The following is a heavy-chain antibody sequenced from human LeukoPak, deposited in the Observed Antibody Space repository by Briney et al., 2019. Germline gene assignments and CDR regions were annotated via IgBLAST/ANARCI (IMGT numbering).Heavy chain of an antibody. V-gene: IGHV3-23*01. Sequence: PGGSLRLSCAASGFTFSSYAMSWVRQAPGKGLEWVSAISGSGGSTYYADSVKGRFTISRDNSKNTLYLQMNSLRAEDTAVYYCAKDNSGYDSPGQLFDYWGQGTLVAVSS. J-gene: IGHJ4*02. CDR2: ISGSGGST. CDR1: GFTFSSYA. D-gene: IGHD5-12*01. CDR3: AKDNSGYDSPGQLFDY.